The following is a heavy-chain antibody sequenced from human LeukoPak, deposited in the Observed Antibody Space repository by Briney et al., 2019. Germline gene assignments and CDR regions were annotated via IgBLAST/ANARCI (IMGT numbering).Heavy chain of an antibody. Sequence: GGSLRLSCAASGFTFSSYTMNWVRQAPGKGLEWVSSISSSSSYIYYADSVKGRFTISRDNAKNSLYLQMNSLRAEDTAVYYCARDRRTMTTCDYGGEGSLVTVSS. CDR1: GFTFSSYT. CDR3: ARDRRTMTTCDY. V-gene: IGHV3-21*01. J-gene: IGHJ4*02. CDR2: ISSSSSYI. D-gene: IGHD4-17*01.